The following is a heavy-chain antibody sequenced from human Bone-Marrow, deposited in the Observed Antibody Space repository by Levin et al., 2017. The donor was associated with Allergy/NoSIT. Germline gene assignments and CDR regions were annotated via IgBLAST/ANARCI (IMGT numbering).Heavy chain of an antibody. J-gene: IGHJ5*02. Sequence: ASVKVSCKSSGSTFTGYYIHWVRQAPGQGLEWMGWINPNSAGTNYAQKFQGRVTMTSDTSISTVYMELSSLRSDDTAVYYCARGAVATTKYCWFDPWGKGTLVTVSS. D-gene: IGHD1-1*01. V-gene: IGHV1-2*02. CDR1: GSTFTGYY. CDR3: ARGAVATTKYCWFDP. CDR2: INPNSAGT.